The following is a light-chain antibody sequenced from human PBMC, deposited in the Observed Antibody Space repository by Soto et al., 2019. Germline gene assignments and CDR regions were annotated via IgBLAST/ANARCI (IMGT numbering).Light chain of an antibody. J-gene: IGLJ1*01. V-gene: IGLV2-11*01. CDR2: DVT. CDR3: CSYAGRYNHV. Sequence: QSVLTQSRSVSGSPGQSVTISCTGTSSDVGGYNFVSWFQQYPAKAPKLIIFDVTNRPSGVPDRFSGSKSGNTASLTISGLQPDDEADYYCCSYAGRYNHVLGNGTKVT. CDR1: SSDVGGYNF.